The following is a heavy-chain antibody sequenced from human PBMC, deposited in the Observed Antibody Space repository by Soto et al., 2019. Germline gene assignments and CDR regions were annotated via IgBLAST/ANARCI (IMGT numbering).Heavy chain of an antibody. J-gene: IGHJ4*02. D-gene: IGHD1-26*01. CDR1: GASTVSHYH. V-gene: IGHV4-31*02. CDR2: IFNSGTT. Sequence: LSLTCSVSGASTVSHYHWTWIRQPPGKGLEWMGYIFNSGTTLYNPSLTSRLSISMDTSGNHFSLELRSVTAADTAVYYCALALGPTTRLDYWGQGTLVTVSS. CDR3: ALALGPTTRLDY.